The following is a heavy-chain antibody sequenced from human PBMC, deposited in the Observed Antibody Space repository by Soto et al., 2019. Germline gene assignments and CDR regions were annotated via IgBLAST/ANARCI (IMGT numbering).Heavy chain of an antibody. V-gene: IGHV1-8*01. CDR3: ARRPHCSGGICYYGLDN. CDR1: GYTFSSYG. Sequence: QVQLVQSGAEVKKPGASVKVTCRASGYTFSSYGINWVRQAPGQGLEWMGWMNPDSGHAAYAQKFQGRVTLTTSTSTSTVYMEMRSLGSEDTAVYYCARRPHCSGGICYYGLDNWGQGTLVTVSS. CDR2: MNPDSGHA. J-gene: IGHJ4*02. D-gene: IGHD2-15*01.